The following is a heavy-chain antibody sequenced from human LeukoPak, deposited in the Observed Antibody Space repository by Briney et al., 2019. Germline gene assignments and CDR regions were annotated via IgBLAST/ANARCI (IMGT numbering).Heavy chain of an antibody. J-gene: IGHJ6*02. CDR1: GGSISSYY. Sequence: SETLSLTCTVSGGSISSYYWSWIRQPAGKGLEWIGRIYTSGSTNYNPSLKSRVTMSVDTSKNQFSLKLSSVTAADTAVYYCARDRHIYDILTGYYSYHGMDVWGQGTTVTVSS. CDR3: ARDRHIYDILTGYYSYHGMDV. D-gene: IGHD3-9*01. V-gene: IGHV4-4*07. CDR2: IYTSGST.